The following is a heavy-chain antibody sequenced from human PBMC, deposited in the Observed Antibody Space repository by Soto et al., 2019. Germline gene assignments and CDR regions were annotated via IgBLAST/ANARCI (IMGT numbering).Heavy chain of an antibody. CDR3: ARLITITMIVVHGAFDI. CDR1: GGSISSSSYY. D-gene: IGHD3-22*01. J-gene: IGHJ3*02. Sequence: SETLSLTCTVSGGSISSSSYYWGWIRQPPGKGLEWIGSIYYSGSTYYNPSLKSRVTISVDTSKNQFSLKLSSVTAADTAVYYCARLITITMIVVHGAFDIWGQGTMVTVSS. V-gene: IGHV4-39*01. CDR2: IYYSGST.